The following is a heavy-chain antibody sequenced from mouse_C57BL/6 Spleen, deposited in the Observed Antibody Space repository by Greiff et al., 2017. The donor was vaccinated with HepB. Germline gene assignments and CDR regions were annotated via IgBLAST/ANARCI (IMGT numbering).Heavy chain of an antibody. CDR2: IHPNSGST. J-gene: IGHJ2*01. CDR3: ARDRTGTRYYFDY. Sequence: QVQLKQPGAELVKPGASVKLSCKASGYTFTSYWMHWVKQRPGQGLEWIGMIHPNSGSTNYNEKFKSKATLTVDKSSSTAYMQLSSLTSEDSAVYYCARDRTGTRYYFDYWGQGTTLTVSS. D-gene: IGHD4-1*01. V-gene: IGHV1-64*01. CDR1: GYTFTSYW.